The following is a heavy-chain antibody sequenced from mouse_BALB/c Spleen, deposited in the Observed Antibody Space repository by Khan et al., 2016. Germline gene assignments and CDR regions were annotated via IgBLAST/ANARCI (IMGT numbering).Heavy chain of an antibody. D-gene: IGHD2-1*01. CDR3: ARSPGRHYYFDV. CDR2: FYPYNGDS. V-gene: IGHV1S29*02. Sequence: VQLQQSGPELVKPGASVKISCKASGYSFTDYNMHWVKQSHGKSLEWIGFFYPYNGDSGYNQIFKTKATLTVDISSSTAYMELRGLTSEDSAVYYCARSPGRHYYFDVWGAGTTVTVSS. CDR1: GYSFTDYN. J-gene: IGHJ1*01.